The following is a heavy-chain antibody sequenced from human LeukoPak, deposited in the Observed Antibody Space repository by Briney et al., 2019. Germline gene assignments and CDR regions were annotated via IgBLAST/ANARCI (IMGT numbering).Heavy chain of an antibody. CDR1: GFTFSSYW. Sequence: GGSLRLSCAASGFTFSSYWMSCVRQAPGKGLEWVANIKREGSVKYYVDSVKGRFTISRDNAESSLYLQMTGLRDEDTAVYYCARARDYGSGKANAFDIWGQGTMVTVSS. D-gene: IGHD3-10*01. V-gene: IGHV3-7*05. J-gene: IGHJ3*02. CDR3: ARARDYGSGKANAFDI. CDR2: IKREGSVK.